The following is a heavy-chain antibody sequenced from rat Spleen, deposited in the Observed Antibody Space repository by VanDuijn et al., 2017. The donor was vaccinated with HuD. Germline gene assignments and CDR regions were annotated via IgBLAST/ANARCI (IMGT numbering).Heavy chain of an antibody. V-gene: IGHV5-27*01. D-gene: IGHD1-12*02. CDR3: TMGSHYHDVPYYYEY. CDR1: GFTFSNYY. Sequence: EVQLVESGGGLVQPGRSLKLSCAASGFTFSNYYMAWVRQAPTKGLEWVATITTTGGNTYFRDSVKGRFTISRDNAKSTLYLQMNSLRSEDTATYYCTMGSHYHDVPYYYEYWGQGVMVTVSA. CDR2: ITTTGGNT. J-gene: IGHJ2*01.